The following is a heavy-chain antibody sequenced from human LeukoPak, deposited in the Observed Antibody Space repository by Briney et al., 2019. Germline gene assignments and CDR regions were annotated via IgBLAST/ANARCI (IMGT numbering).Heavy chain of an antibody. CDR2: FDPEDGET. D-gene: IGHD6-13*01. CDR1: GYTLTELS. CDR3: ATEGIALFDY. J-gene: IGHJ4*02. Sequence: ASVKVSCKFSGYTLTELSMHWVRQAPGKGLEWMGGFDPEDGETIYAQKFQGRVTMTEDTSTDTDYMELSSLRSEDTDVYYCATEGIALFDYWGQGTLVTVSS. V-gene: IGHV1-24*01.